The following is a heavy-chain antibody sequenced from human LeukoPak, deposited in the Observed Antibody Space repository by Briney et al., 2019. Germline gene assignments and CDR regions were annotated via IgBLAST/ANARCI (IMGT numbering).Heavy chain of an antibody. V-gene: IGHV4-61*02. CDR1: GGFISSGSYY. CDR3: ARDRRVTMVRGVIITSDYYYYMDV. CDR2: IYTSGST. D-gene: IGHD3-10*01. Sequence: PSETLSLTCTASGGFISSGSYYWSWIRQPAGKGLEWIGRIYTSGSTNYNPSLKSRVTISVDTSKNQFSLKLSSVTAADTAVYYCARDRRVTMVRGVIITSDYYYYMDVWGKGTTVTISS. J-gene: IGHJ6*03.